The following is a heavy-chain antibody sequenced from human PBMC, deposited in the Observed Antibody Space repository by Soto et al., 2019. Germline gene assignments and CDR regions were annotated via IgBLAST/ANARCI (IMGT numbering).Heavy chain of an antibody. Sequence: GASVKVSCKASGGTFSSYVISWVRQAPGQGLEWMGGIIPIFGTTDYAQKFQGRVTITADESTSTAYMELSSLRSEDTAVYYCAAEYYYGSGSYYNSFDYWGQGTLVTVYS. CDR3: AAEYYYGSGSYYNSFDY. J-gene: IGHJ4*02. CDR1: GGTFSSYV. CDR2: IIPIFGTT. V-gene: IGHV1-69*13. D-gene: IGHD3-10*01.